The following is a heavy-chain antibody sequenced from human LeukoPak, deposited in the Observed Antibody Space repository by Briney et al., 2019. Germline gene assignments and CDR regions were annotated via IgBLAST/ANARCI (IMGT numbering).Heavy chain of an antibody. Sequence: SETLSLTCTLCGGSHKTNYWSWIRQPPGKGLEWIGYGYYRGSTNYNPSLKSRVTISVDTSKNQFSLKLNSVTTADTAVYYCAREGDPGSGYNYGNWLEPWGQGTLVTVSS. CDR3: AREGDPGSGYNYGNWLEP. CDR1: GGSHKTNY. J-gene: IGHJ5*02. CDR2: GYYRGST. V-gene: IGHV4-59*01. D-gene: IGHD5-12*01.